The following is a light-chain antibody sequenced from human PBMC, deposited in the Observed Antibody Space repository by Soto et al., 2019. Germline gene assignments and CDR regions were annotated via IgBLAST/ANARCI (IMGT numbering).Light chain of an antibody. Sequence: DIQMTQSPSSLSASVGDRVTITCRASQSISTYLNWYQQKPGEAPKLLIYAASSLQGGVPSRFSGSGSGTDFILNISSLQPEDFAVYYCQESYTTPVTFGQGTRVEIK. V-gene: IGKV1-39*01. CDR2: AAS. CDR1: QSISTY. J-gene: IGKJ5*01. CDR3: QESYTTPVT.